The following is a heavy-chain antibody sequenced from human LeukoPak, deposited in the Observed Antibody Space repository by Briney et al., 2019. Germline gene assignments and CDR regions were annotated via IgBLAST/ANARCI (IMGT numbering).Heavy chain of an antibody. J-gene: IGHJ4*02. CDR1: GYTFTDYY. D-gene: IGHD2-15*01. CDR3: ARDLCHGGSCFHFDS. CDR2: INPDSGAT. Sequence: GASVKVSCTTSGYTFTDYYVHWVRQAPGQGLEWLGWINPDSGATNFAQRFQGRVTMTRDTSVNTVHMELNRLRSDDTAVYYCARDLCHGGSCFHFDSWGQGTLVTVSS. V-gene: IGHV1-2*02.